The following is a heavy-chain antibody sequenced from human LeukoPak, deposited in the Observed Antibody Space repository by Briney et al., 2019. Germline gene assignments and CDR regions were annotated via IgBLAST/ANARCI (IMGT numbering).Heavy chain of an antibody. Sequence: ASVKVSCKASGYTFTSYGISWARQAPGQGLEWMGWISAYNGNTNYAQKLQGRVTMTTDTSTSTAYMELRSLRSDDTAVYYCARDVGRDGYNFPIFHYYYYYGMDVWGQGTTVTVSS. CDR1: GYTFTSYG. J-gene: IGHJ6*02. CDR3: ARDVGRDGYNFPIFHYYYYYGMDV. D-gene: IGHD5-24*01. CDR2: ISAYNGNT. V-gene: IGHV1-18*01.